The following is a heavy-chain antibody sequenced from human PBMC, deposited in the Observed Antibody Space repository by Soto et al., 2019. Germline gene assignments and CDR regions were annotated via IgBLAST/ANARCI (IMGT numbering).Heavy chain of an antibody. CDR3: ARQPSRLSHFDY. Sequence: AGGSQRLSCTAPGFTFRSYAMHWVRQAPGKGLEWVAVISYDGSNKYYADSVKGRFTISRDNSKNTLYLQMNSLRAEDTAVYYCARQPSRLSHFDYWGQGTLVTVSS. D-gene: IGHD3-16*02. CDR2: ISYDGSNK. CDR1: GFTFRSYA. V-gene: IGHV3-30-3*01. J-gene: IGHJ4*02.